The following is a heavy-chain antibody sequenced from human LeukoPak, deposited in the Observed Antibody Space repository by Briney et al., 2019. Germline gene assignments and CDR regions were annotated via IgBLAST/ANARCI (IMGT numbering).Heavy chain of an antibody. CDR3: ARYYDSSGYYLGY. CDR1: GYTFTTYD. V-gene: IGHV1-8*03. Sequence: ASVKVSCKASGYTFTTYDINWVRQATGQGLEWMGWMNPNSGNTGYAQKFQGRVTFTRNTSISTAYMELSSLRSEDTAVYYCARYYDSSGYYLGYWGQGTLVTVSS. J-gene: IGHJ4*02. CDR2: MNPNSGNT. D-gene: IGHD3-22*01.